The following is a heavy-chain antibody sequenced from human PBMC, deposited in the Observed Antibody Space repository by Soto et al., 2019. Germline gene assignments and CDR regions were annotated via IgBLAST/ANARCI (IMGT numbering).Heavy chain of an antibody. J-gene: IGHJ4*02. D-gene: IGHD5-18*01. CDR3: AKEVWIQLWFFYFDY. Sequence: PGGSLRLSCAASGFTFSSYAMSWVRQAPGKGLEWVSAISGSGGSTYYADYVKGRFTISRDNSKNTLYLQMNSLRAEDTAVYYCAKEVWIQLWFFYFDYCGQGTLVTVSS. V-gene: IGHV3-23*01. CDR1: GFTFSSYA. CDR2: ISGSGGST.